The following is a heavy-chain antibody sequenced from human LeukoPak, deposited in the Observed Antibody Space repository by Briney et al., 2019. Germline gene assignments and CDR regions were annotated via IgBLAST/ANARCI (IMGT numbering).Heavy chain of an antibody. J-gene: IGHJ4*02. V-gene: IGHV4-38-2*02. CDR1: GYSISSGYY. CDR3: ARAAGYGDLY. CDR2: IYHSGST. D-gene: IGHD4-17*01. Sequence: SETLSLTCTVSGYSISSGYYWGWIRQPPGKGLEWIGSIYHSGSTYYNPSLKSRVTISVDTSKKKFSLRLSSVTAADTAVYYCARAAGYGDLYWGQGTLVTVSS.